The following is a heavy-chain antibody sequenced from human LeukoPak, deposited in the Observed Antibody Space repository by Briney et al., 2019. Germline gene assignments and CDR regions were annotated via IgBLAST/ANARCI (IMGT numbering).Heavy chain of an antibody. CDR2: INPNSGGT. J-gene: IGHJ3*02. D-gene: IGHD2-15*01. V-gene: IGHV1-2*06. Sequence: ASVKVSCKASGYTFTGYYMHWVRQAPGQGLEWMGRINPNSGGTNYAQKFQGRVTMTRDTSISTAYMELSRLRSDDTAVYYCARVKRDSGVHDAFDIWGQGTMVTVSS. CDR1: GYTFTGYY. CDR3: ARVKRDSGVHDAFDI.